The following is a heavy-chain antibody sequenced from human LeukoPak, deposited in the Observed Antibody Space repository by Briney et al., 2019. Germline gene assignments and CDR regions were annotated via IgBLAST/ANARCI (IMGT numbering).Heavy chain of an antibody. J-gene: IGHJ4*02. CDR3: TRYFPDDRSGRYGDC. D-gene: IGHD6-19*01. V-gene: IGHV3-73*01. CDR1: GFTFSGSS. CDR2: VRSKANNYAA. Sequence: QTGGSLRLSRAASGFTFSGSSIHWVRLASGKGLEWVGRVRSKANNYAAAYAASLKGRFTLSRDDSHNTAYLQMNSLKTEDTAVYYCTRYFPDDRSGRYGDCWGQGTLVTVSS.